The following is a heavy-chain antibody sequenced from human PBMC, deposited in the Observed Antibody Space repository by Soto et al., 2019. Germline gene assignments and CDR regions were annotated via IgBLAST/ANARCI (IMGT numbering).Heavy chain of an antibody. V-gene: IGHV1-2*02. Sequence: VASVKVSCKSSGYTFTGYYMHWVRQAPGRGREWMGLINPNSGGTNYAKKFQGRVTMTRDTSISTAYMELSRLRSDDTAVYYCARDLLWFGDTEGYYYYYDMDVWGQGTTVTVSS. CDR2: INPNSGGT. CDR1: GYTFTGYY. D-gene: IGHD3-10*01. J-gene: IGHJ6*02. CDR3: ARDLLWFGDTEGYYYYYDMDV.